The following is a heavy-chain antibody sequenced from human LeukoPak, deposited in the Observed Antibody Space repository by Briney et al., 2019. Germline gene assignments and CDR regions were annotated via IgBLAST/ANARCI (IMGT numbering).Heavy chain of an antibody. CDR1: GFTFNNYA. CDR2: ISGSGGST. Sequence: GGSLRLSCAASGFTFNNYAMNWVRQAPGKGLEWVSAISGSGGSTYYADSVKGRFTISRDNSKNTLYLQMNSLRAEDTAVYYCAKVSYHYYGSGSYVLDYWGQGTLVTVSS. D-gene: IGHD3-10*01. V-gene: IGHV3-23*01. CDR3: AKVSYHYYGSGSYVLDY. J-gene: IGHJ4*02.